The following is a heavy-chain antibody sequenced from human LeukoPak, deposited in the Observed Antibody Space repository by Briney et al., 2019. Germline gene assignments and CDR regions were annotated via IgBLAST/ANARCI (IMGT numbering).Heavy chain of an antibody. D-gene: IGHD3-10*01. CDR2: ISWNSGSI. J-gene: IGHJ3*02. CDR1: GFTFDDYA. Sequence: GGSLRLSCAASGFTFDDYAMHWVRQAPGKGLEGVSGISWNSGSIGYADSVKGRFTISRDNAKNSLYLQMNSLRGEDTALYYCAKGFVNYGSGNDAFDIWGQGTMVTVSS. V-gene: IGHV3-9*01. CDR3: AKGFVNYGSGNDAFDI.